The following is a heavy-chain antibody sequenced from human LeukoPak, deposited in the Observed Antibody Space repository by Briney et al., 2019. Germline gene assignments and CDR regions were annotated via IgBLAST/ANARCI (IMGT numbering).Heavy chain of an antibody. CDR3: ARLSSGWSRTDY. Sequence: GGSLRLSCAASGFTFSSYEMNWVRQAPGKGLEWVSYISSSGSPTYYADSVKGRFTISRDNTKNSLFLQMNSLRAEDTAVYYCARLSSGWSRTDYWGQGTLVTVSS. J-gene: IGHJ4*02. CDR1: GFTFSSYE. V-gene: IGHV3-48*03. D-gene: IGHD6-19*01. CDR2: ISSSGSPT.